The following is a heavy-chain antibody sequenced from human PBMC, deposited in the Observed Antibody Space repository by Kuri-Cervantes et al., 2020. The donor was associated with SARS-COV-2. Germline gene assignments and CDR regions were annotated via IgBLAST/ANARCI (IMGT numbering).Heavy chain of an antibody. CDR2: IYDSGST. J-gene: IGHJ6*02. Sequence: LRLSCTVSGGSISSYYWSWIRQPPGKGLEWIGYIYDSGSTNYNPSLKSRVTISVDTSKNQFSLKLSSVAAADTAVYYCARSKGSGWFGFDPSMDVWGQGTTVTVSS. D-gene: IGHD6-19*01. CDR3: ARSKGSGWFGFDPSMDV. V-gene: IGHV4-59*01. CDR1: GGSISSYY.